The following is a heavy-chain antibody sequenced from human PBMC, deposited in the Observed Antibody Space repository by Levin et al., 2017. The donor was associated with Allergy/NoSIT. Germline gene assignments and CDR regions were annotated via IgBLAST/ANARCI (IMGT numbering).Heavy chain of an antibody. J-gene: IGHJ6*02. CDR1: GFTFSSYW. V-gene: IGHV3-74*01. D-gene: IGHD4-17*01. CDR2: INSDGSST. CDR3: ARVSRAVTTGGLMDV. Sequence: GGSLRLSCAASGFTFSSYWMHWVRQAPGKGLVWVSRINSDGSSTSYADSVKGRFTISRDNAKNTLYLQMNSLRAEDTAVYYCARVSRAVTTGGLMDVWGQGTTVTVSS.